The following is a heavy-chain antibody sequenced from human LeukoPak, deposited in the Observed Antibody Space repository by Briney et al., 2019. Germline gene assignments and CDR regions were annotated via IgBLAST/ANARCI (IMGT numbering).Heavy chain of an antibody. J-gene: IGHJ4*02. CDR3: AKSLITMVRGDFDY. V-gene: IGHV3-48*01. CDR1: GFTFSSYS. Sequence: GGSLRLSCAASGFTFSSYSMNWVRQAPGKGLEWVSYISSSSSTTYYADSVKGRFTISRDNSKNTLYLQMNSLRAEDTAVYYCAKSLITMVRGDFDYWGQGTLVTVSS. CDR2: ISSSSSTT. D-gene: IGHD3-10*01.